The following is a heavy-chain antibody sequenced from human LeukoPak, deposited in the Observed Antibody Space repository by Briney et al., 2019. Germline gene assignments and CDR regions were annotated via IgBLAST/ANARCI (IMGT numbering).Heavy chain of an antibody. CDR3: ARVTESSSGWPYYYYYMDG. D-gene: IGHD6-19*01. Sequence: GASVKVSCKASGYTFTSYDINWVRQATGQGLGWMGWMNPNSGNTGYAQKFQGRVTMTRNTSISTAYMELSSLRSEDTAVYYCARVTESSSGWPYYYYYMDGWGKGTTVTVPS. CDR2: MNPNSGNT. CDR1: GYTFTSYD. V-gene: IGHV1-8*01. J-gene: IGHJ6*03.